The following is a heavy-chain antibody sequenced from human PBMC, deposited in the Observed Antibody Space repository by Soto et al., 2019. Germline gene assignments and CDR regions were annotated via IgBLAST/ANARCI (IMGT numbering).Heavy chain of an antibody. CDR3: AREEDSSRGMLNS. V-gene: IGHV1-8*01. Sequence: GASVKVSCKASVYTVTSYDINWVRQATGQGLEWMGWMNPNSGKTGYAQRFQGRITMTTNASISTAYMELSSLRSEDTAVYYCAREEDSSRGMLNSWGQGTPVIVSS. J-gene: IGHJ4*02. CDR1: VYTVTSYD. D-gene: IGHD6-6*01. CDR2: MNPNSGKT.